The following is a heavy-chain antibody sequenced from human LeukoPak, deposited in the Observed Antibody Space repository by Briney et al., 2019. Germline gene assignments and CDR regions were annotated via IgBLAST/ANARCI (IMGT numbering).Heavy chain of an antibody. CDR2: IYYSGST. J-gene: IGHJ4*02. Sequence: SETLSLTCTVSGGSISSYYWSWIRQPPGKGLEWIGYIYYSGSTDYNPSLKSRVTISVDTSKNQFSLKLSSVTAADTAVYYCARHWSSSGWLIDYWGQGTLDTVSS. CDR3: ARHWSSSGWLIDY. CDR1: GGSISSYY. D-gene: IGHD6-19*01. V-gene: IGHV4-59*08.